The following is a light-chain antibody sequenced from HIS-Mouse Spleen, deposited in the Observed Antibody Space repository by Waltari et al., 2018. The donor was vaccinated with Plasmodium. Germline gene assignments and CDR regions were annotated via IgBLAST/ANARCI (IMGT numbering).Light chain of an antibody. CDR2: EGS. V-gene: IGLV2-23*01. J-gene: IGLJ2*01. CDR1: SSDVGSYNL. Sequence: QSALTQPASVSGSPGQSITISCTGTSSDVGSYNLVSWYQQHPGKAPKLMTYEGSKQASGDSNRVSGSESGNTASRTIAGLQAEEEADYYCCSYAGSSTGVFGGGTKLTVL. CDR3: CSYAGSSTGV.